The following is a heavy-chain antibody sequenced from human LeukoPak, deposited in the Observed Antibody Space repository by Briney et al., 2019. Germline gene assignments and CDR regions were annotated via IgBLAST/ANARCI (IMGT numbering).Heavy chain of an antibody. CDR3: ARDLVVVPAADLDY. J-gene: IGHJ4*02. CDR1: GGTFSSYA. CDR2: ISAYNGNT. Sequence: ASVKVSCKASGGTFSSYAISWVRQAPGQGLEWMGWISAYNGNTNYAQKLQGRVTMTTDTSTSTAYMELRSLRSDDTAVYYCARDLVVVPAADLDYWGQGTLVTVSS. V-gene: IGHV1-18*01. D-gene: IGHD2-2*01.